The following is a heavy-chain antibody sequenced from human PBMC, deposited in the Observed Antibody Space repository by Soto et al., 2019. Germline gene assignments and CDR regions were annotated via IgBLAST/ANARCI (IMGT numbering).Heavy chain of an antibody. V-gene: IGHV4-39*01. D-gene: IGHD6-6*01. Sequence: PSETLSLTRIVSGGSIISSSYYLCWIRQPPGKGLEWIGSIYYSGSTYYNPSLKSRVTISVDTSKNQFSLKLSSVTAADTAVFYCARHRARNWFDPWGQGTLVTVSS. CDR3: ARHRARNWFDP. CDR2: IYYSGST. CDR1: GGSIISSSYY. J-gene: IGHJ5*02.